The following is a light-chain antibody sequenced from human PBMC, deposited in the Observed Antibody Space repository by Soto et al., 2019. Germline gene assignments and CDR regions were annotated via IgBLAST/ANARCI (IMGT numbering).Light chain of an antibody. J-gene: IGLJ1*01. V-gene: IGLV2-14*03. CDR2: DVA. Sequence: QSARTQPASASDSPGQSITISCTATSCDVGGSNFVSWYQQHPGKPPKLIIYDVANRPSGVSNRFSGSKSGSTASLIISRLQTEDEADYYCVSYTSSTTYVFGTGTKVTVL. CDR3: VSYTSSTTYV. CDR1: SCDVGGSNF.